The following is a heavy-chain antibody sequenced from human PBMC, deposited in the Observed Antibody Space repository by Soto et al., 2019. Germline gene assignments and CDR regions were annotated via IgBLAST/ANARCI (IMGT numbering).Heavy chain of an antibody. CDR1: GFSFGFHG. J-gene: IGHJ4*02. V-gene: IGHV3-23*01. D-gene: IGHD3-16*01. CDR2: INDKSTNT. Sequence: PGGSLRLSCAASGFSFGFHGMTWVRQAPGKGLEWVSTINDKSTNTHYIDSVRGRFTISRDNSQNTLYLQMNRLSAEDTAIYYGVAWVHEHLDFWGRGTRVTVSS. CDR3: VAWVHEHLDF.